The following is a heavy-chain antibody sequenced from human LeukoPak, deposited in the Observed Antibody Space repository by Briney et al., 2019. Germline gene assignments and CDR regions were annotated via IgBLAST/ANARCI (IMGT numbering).Heavy chain of an antibody. CDR3: ARGGDSSGYRLYYFDY. J-gene: IGHJ4*02. D-gene: IGHD3-22*01. CDR2: IYSGGST. V-gene: IGHV3-66*01. CDR1: GFTVSSNY. Sequence: GGSLRLSCAASGFTVSSNYMSWVRQVPGKGLEWVSVIYSGGSTYYADSVKGRFTISRDNSKNTLYLQMNSLRAEDTAVYYCARGGDSSGYRLYYFDYWGQGTLVTVSS.